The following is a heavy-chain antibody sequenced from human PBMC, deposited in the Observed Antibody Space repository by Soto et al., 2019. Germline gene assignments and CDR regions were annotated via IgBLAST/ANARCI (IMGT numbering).Heavy chain of an antibody. CDR3: TTGTYMITSGGVLYYYYGMDV. J-gene: IGHJ6*02. D-gene: IGHD3-16*01. CDR1: GFTCSNAW. Sequence: EVQLVESGGGLVKPGGSLRLSCAASGFTCSNAWRNWVRQAPGKGLEWVGRIKSKTDGGTTGYAAPVKGRFTISRDDSKNTLYLQMNSLKTEDTAVYYCTTGTYMITSGGVLYYYYGMDVWGQGTTVTVSS. CDR2: IKSKTDGGTT. V-gene: IGHV3-15*07.